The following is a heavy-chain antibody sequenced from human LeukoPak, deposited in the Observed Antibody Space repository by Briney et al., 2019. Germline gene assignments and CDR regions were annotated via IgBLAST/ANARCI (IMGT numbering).Heavy chain of an antibody. V-gene: IGHV1-2*02. Sequence: ASVKVSCKASGYIFTGYYIHWVRQAPGQGLEWMGWINPNSGGTNYAQKLQGRVTMTTDTSTSTAYMELRSLRSDDTAVYYCARTVYYDSSGYLFPPQTFDYWGQGTLVTVSS. D-gene: IGHD3-22*01. CDR1: GYIFTGYY. CDR2: INPNSGGT. CDR3: ARTVYYDSSGYLFPPQTFDY. J-gene: IGHJ4*02.